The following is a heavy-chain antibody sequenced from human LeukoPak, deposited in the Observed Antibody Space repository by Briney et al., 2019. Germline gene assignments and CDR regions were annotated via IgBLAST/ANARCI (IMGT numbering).Heavy chain of an antibody. CDR1: GFTFTNYA. Sequence: TGGSLRLSCATSGFTFTNYAMSWVRQAPGKGLEWVSSISSSSSYIYYADSVKGRFTISRDNAKNSLYLQMNSLRAEDTAVYYCARDRRLGDAFDIWGQGTMVTVSS. CDR3: ARDRRLGDAFDI. V-gene: IGHV3-21*01. D-gene: IGHD6-25*01. J-gene: IGHJ3*02. CDR2: ISSSSSYI.